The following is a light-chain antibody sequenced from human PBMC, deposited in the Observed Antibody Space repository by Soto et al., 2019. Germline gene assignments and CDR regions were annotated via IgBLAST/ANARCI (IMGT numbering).Light chain of an antibody. V-gene: IGKV1-5*01. CDR1: QSISNW. J-gene: IGKJ1*01. CDR2: DAS. Sequence: DIQMTQSPSSLSSSVGDRVTITCRASQSISNWLAWYQQKPGKAPNLLIYDASTLESGVPSRFSGGVFGTVVTITISSLQPDDIATYYCQQYRSYSTFGQGTKVEMK. CDR3: QQYRSYST.